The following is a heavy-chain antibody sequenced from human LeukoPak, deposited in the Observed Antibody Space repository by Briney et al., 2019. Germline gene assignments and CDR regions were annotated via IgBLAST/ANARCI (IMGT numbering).Heavy chain of an antibody. J-gene: IGHJ3*02. CDR2: ISYDGSNK. CDR1: GFTFSSYA. CDR3: TRDFSVVLRYFDWLPDAFDI. Sequence: GGSLRLSCAASGFTFSSYAMHWVRQAPGKGLEWVAVISYDGSNKYYADSVKGRFTISRDNSKNTLYLQMNSLKTEDTAVYYCTRDFSVVLRYFDWLPDAFDIWGQGTMVTVSS. D-gene: IGHD3-9*01. V-gene: IGHV3-30*04.